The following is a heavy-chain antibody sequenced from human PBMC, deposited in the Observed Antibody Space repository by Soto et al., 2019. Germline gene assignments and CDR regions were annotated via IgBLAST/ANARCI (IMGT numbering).Heavy chain of an antibody. J-gene: IGHJ3*02. CDR2: IYYKGNT. CDR1: GDSISGYY. Sequence: QVQLQESGPGLVKPSETLSLTCTVSGDSISGYYWSWIRQPPGKRLEWLGYIYYKGNTKYNPSLKSRVTISLDTSRNQFSLELTSVTAADTAGYYCARPKTDILTGLAFDIWGQGTMVTVSS. V-gene: IGHV4-59*08. CDR3: ARPKTDILTGLAFDI. D-gene: IGHD3-9*01.